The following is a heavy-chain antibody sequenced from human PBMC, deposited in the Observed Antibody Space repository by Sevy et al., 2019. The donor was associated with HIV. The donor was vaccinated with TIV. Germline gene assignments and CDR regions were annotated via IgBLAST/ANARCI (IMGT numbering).Heavy chain of an antibody. D-gene: IGHD3-10*02. CDR3: AREGCSKPHDY. Sequence: GGSLRLSCVASGFNFNIYSFSWVRQTPGKGLEWVSTLSFGCGKISYADSVQGRFTISRDDSKNTLYLEMNSLRVEDTAIYYCAREGCSKPHDYWGQGTLVTVSS. V-gene: IGHV3-23*01. J-gene: IGHJ4*02. CDR2: LSFGCGKI. CDR1: GFNFNIYS.